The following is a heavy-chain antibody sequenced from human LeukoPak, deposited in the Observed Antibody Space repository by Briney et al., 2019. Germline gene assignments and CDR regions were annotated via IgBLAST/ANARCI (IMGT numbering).Heavy chain of an antibody. Sequence: SETLSLTCADYSGSFSGYSWNWIRQPPGKGLEWIGEINHSGSTNYNPSFKSRVTISVDPSKNQFSLKLSSVTAADTAVYYCARSRIPAPGPTHWGQGTLVTVSS. V-gene: IGHV4-34*01. D-gene: IGHD6-13*01. CDR3: ARSRIPAPGPTH. J-gene: IGHJ4*02. CDR2: INHSGST. CDR1: SGSFSGYS.